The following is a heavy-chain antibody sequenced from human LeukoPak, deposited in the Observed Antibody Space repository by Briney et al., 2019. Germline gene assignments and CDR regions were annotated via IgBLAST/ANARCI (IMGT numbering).Heavy chain of an antibody. CDR2: ISGSGGST. CDR3: ARVIVSNYDRASLYFDY. J-gene: IGHJ4*02. CDR1: GFTFSSYA. D-gene: IGHD4-11*01. V-gene: IGHV3-23*01. Sequence: PGGSLRLSCAASGFTFSSYAMSWVRQAPGKGLEWVSAISGSGGSTYYADSVKGRFTISRDNSKNTLYLQMNSLRAEDTAVYYCARVIVSNYDRASLYFDYWGQGTLVTVSS.